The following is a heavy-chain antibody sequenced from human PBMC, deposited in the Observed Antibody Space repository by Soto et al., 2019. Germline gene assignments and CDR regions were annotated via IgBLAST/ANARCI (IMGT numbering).Heavy chain of an antibody. CDR3: ARGIVATSSAFEM. J-gene: IGHJ6*04. V-gene: IGHV3-53*01. CDR2: IYSGGST. CDR1: GFTVSSNY. D-gene: IGHD5-12*01. Sequence: GGSLRLSCAASGFTVSSNYMSWVRQAPGKGLEWVSVIYSGGSTYYADSVKGRFTISRDNSKNTLYLQMNSLRAEDTAVYYCARGIVATSSAFEMRDKETMFAISS.